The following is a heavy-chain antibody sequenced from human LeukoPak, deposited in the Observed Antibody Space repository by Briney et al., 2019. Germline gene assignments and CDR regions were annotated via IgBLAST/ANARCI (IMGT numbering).Heavy chain of an antibody. D-gene: IGHD3-3*01. V-gene: IGHV1-2*02. CDR2: INPNSGGT. J-gene: IGHJ4*02. CDR1: GYTFTGYY. CDR3: ARRTIFGVVTFDY. Sequence: ASVKVSCKASGYTFTGYYMHWVRQAPGQGLEWMGWINPNSGGTNYAQKFQGRVTMTRDTSISTAYMELSRLRSDDTAVYYCARRTIFGVVTFDYWGQGTLVTVPS.